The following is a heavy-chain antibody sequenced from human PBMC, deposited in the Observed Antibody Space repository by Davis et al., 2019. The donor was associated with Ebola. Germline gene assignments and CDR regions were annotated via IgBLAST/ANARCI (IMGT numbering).Heavy chain of an antibody. CDR1: GFTSSTYA. J-gene: IGHJ5*02. Sequence: GGSLRLSCAASGFTSSTYAMHWVRQAPGKGLEWVANIKHDGSDKYYVDSMKGRFTISRDNAKNSLYLQMNSLRDEDTAVYYCARKEYSNGVDWFDPWGQGTLVTVSS. D-gene: IGHD4-11*01. CDR3: ARKEYSNGVDWFDP. CDR2: IKHDGSDK. V-gene: IGHV3-7*01.